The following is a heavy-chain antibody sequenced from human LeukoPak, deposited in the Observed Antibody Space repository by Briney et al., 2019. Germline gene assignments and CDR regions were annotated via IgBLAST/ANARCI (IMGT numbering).Heavy chain of an antibody. CDR1: GGTFSSYA. J-gene: IGHJ5*02. V-gene: IGHV1-69*04. CDR2: IIPILGIA. Sequence: ASVKVSCKASGGTFSSYAISWVRQAPGQGLEWMGRIIPILGIANYAQKLQGRVTMTTDTSTSTAYMELRSLRSDDTAVYYCARDHYSNQAWFDPWGQGTLVTVSS. CDR3: ARDHYSNQAWFDP. D-gene: IGHD4-4*01.